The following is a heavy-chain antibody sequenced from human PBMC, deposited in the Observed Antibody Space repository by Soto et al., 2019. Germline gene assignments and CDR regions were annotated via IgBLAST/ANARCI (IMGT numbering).Heavy chain of an antibody. V-gene: IGHV3-30*18. Sequence: GGSLRLSCAASGFTFSSYGMHWVRQAPGKGLEWVAVISYDGSNKYYADSVKGRFTISRDNSKNTLYLQMNSLRAEDTAVYYCAKDFAVAARGGVFDIWGQGKMVTVSS. D-gene: IGHD6-19*01. CDR1: GFTFSSYG. J-gene: IGHJ3*02. CDR2: ISYDGSNK. CDR3: AKDFAVAARGGVFDI.